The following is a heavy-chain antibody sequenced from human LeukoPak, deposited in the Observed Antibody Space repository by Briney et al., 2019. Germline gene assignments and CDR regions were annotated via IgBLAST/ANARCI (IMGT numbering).Heavy chain of an antibody. CDR2: ISAYNGNT. Sequence: ASVKVSCKASGYTFTGYYMHWVRQAPGQGLEWMGWISAYNGNTNYAQKLQGRVTMTTDTSTSTAYMELRSLRSDDTAVYYCARGGKYSSGWYFDYWGQGTLVTVSS. D-gene: IGHD6-19*01. V-gene: IGHV1-18*04. CDR1: GYTFTGYY. CDR3: ARGGKYSSGWYFDY. J-gene: IGHJ4*02.